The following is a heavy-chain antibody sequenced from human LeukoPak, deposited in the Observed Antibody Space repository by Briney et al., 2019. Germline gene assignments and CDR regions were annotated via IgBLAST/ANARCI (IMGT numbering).Heavy chain of an antibody. D-gene: IGHD1-26*01. Sequence: GGSLRLSCAASGFTFSDHAMHWVRQAPGKGLEWVSAVGTAADTFYPGSVKGRFTISRENAKNSLYLQMNSLRVEDTAVYYCVRQKKSHGNFDYWGQGTLDTVSS. J-gene: IGHJ4*02. V-gene: IGHV3-13*01. CDR3: VRQKKSHGNFDY. CDR2: VGTAADT. CDR1: GFTFSDHA.